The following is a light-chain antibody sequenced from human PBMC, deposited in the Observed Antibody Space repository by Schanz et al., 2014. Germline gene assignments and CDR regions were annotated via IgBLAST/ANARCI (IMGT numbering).Light chain of an antibody. CDR1: SGDVGGYNY. J-gene: IGLJ1*01. CDR2: DVS. V-gene: IGLV2-11*01. Sequence: QSALTQPRSVSGSPGQSVTISCTGTSGDVGGYNYVSWYQQHPGKAPKLMIFDVSQRPSGVPDRFSGSKSGNTASLTVSGLQAEDEADYYCRSYAGSNNFYVFGTGTKLTVL. CDR3: RSYAGSNNFYV.